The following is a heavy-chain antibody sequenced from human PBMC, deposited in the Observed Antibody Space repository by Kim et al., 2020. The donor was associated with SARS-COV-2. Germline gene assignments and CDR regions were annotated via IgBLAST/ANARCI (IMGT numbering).Heavy chain of an antibody. CDR3: AADQRSYDFWSGPEGAFDI. Sequence: SVKVSCKASGFTFTSSAVQWVRQARGQRLEWIGWIVVGSGNTNYAQKFQERVTITRDMSTSTAYMELSSLRSEDTAVYYCAADQRSYDFWSGPEGAFDIWGQGTMVTVSS. D-gene: IGHD3-3*01. J-gene: IGHJ3*02. CDR1: GFTFTSSA. CDR2: IVVGSGNT. V-gene: IGHV1-58*01.